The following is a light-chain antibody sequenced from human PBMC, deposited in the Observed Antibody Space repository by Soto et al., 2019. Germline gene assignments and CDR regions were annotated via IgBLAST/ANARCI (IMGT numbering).Light chain of an antibody. CDR1: SGSIANNY. J-gene: IGLJ1*01. Sequence: NFMLTQPHSVSESPGKTVTISCTRSSGSIANNYVQWYQQRPGSAPTTVIYENKLRPSGGPGRFSGSKSGNTASLTISGLQAEDEADYYCCSYAGSYTFVFGTGTKLTVL. V-gene: IGLV6-57*04. CDR2: ENK. CDR3: CSYAGSYTFV.